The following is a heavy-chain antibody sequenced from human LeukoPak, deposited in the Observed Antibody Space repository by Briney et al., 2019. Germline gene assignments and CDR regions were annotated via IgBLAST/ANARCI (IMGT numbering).Heavy chain of an antibody. CDR3: AKDKGDYYDSSGLDY. D-gene: IGHD3-22*01. CDR2: ISWDGGST. V-gene: IGHV3-43D*03. CDR1: GFTFDDYA. J-gene: IGHJ4*02. Sequence: GGSLRLSCAASGFTFDDYAMHWVRQASGKGLEWVSLISWDGGSTYYADSVKGRFTISRDNSKNSLYLQMNSLRAEDTALYYCAKDKGDYYDSSGLDYWGQGTLVTVSS.